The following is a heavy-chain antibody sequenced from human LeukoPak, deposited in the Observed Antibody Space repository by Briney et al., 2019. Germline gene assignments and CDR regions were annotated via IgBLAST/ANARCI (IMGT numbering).Heavy chain of an antibody. J-gene: IGHJ5*02. CDR1: GYTFTSYY. CDR2: INPSGGSR. Sequence: ASVKVSCKASGYTFTSYYMHWVRQAPGQGLEWMGIINPSGGSRSYAQKFQGRVTMTRDMSTSTVYMELSSLRSEDTAVYYCARSPEYNWNHGEGYNWFDPWGQGTLVTVSS. V-gene: IGHV1-46*01. CDR3: ARSPEYNWNHGEGYNWFDP. D-gene: IGHD1-20*01.